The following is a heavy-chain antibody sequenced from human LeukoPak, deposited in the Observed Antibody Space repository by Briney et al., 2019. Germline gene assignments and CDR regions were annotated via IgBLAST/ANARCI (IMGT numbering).Heavy chain of an antibody. J-gene: IGHJ4*02. V-gene: IGHV4-59*08. CDR1: GVSISSYY. Sequence: PSETLSLTCTVSGVSISSYYWSWIRQPPGKGLEWIGNIYYSGSTNYSPSLKSRVTISVDTSKNQFSLKLSSVTAADTAVYYCARRGSSPTLDYWGQGTLVTVSS. D-gene: IGHD6-13*01. CDR2: IYYSGST. CDR3: ARRGSSPTLDY.